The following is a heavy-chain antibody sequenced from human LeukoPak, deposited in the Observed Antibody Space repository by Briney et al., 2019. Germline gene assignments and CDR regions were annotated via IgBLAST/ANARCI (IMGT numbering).Heavy chain of an antibody. J-gene: IGHJ4*02. CDR2: IWYDGSNK. D-gene: IGHD6-13*01. CDR3: ARGRRIAAAEGDFDY. V-gene: IGHV3-33*01. CDR1: GFTFSSYG. Sequence: HPGGSLRLSCAASGFTFSSYGMHWVRQAPGKGLEWVAVIWYDGSNKYYADSVKGRFTISRDNSKNTLYLQMNSLRDEDTAVYYCARGRRIAAAEGDFDYWGQGTLVTVSS.